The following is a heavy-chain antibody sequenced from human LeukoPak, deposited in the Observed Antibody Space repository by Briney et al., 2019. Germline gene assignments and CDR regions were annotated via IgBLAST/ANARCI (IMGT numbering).Heavy chain of an antibody. CDR3: AREVVLLSTFGVAPRGTWVDP. D-gene: IGHD3-3*01. CDR1: GGSINSDF. CDR2: VYYSGTT. Sequence: SETLSLTCTVSGGSINSDFWTWIRQPPGKGLEWIGNVYYSGTTNYNPSLKSRVSIPVDTSKSQFFLKLTSVTAADTAVYYCAREVVLLSTFGVAPRGTWVDPWGQGTLVTVSS. V-gene: IGHV4-59*01. J-gene: IGHJ5*02.